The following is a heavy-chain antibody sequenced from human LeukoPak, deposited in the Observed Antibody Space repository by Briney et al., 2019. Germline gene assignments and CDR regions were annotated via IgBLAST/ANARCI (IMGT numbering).Heavy chain of an antibody. D-gene: IGHD3-10*01. J-gene: IGHJ6*03. CDR3: ARGHYYGSGSYWNYYYYYMDV. CDR2: INHSGST. Sequence: SQSLSPTWAVDGGSLGGYYWGWIRQPAGEGLEWIGEINHSGSTNYNPSLKKRITISVDTSKNQFSLKLSSVTAADTAVYYCARGHYYGSGSYWNYYYYYMDVWGKGTTVTVSS. V-gene: IGHV4-34*01. CDR1: GGSLGGYY.